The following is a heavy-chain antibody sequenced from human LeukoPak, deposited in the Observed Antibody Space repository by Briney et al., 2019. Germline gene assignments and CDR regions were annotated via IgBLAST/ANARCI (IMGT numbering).Heavy chain of an antibody. CDR2: IYYSGST. J-gene: IGHJ5*02. CDR1: GGSIVSSAYY. Sequence: SETLSLTCTVSGGSIVSSAYYWSWIRQPPGKGLEWIGYIYYSGSTNYNPSLKSRVTISVDTSKNQFSLKLSSVTAADTAVYYCARDEYSSSSGFDPWGQGTLVTVSS. CDR3: ARDEYSSSSGFDP. D-gene: IGHD6-6*01. V-gene: IGHV4-61*08.